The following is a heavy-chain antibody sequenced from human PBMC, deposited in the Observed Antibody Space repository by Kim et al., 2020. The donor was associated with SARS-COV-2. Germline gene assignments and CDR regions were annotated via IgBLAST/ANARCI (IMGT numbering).Heavy chain of an antibody. CDR2: IKSKTDGGTT. D-gene: IGHD2-2*01. J-gene: IGHJ6*02. Sequence: GGSLRLSCAASGFTFSNAWMSWVRQAPGKGLEWVGRIKSKTDGGTTDYAAPVKGRFTISRDDSKNTLYLQMNSLKTEDTAVYYCTTDGYCSSTSCYLYYYYYYGMDVWGQGTTVTVSS. CDR1: GFTFSNAW. CDR3: TTDGYCSSTSCYLYYYYYYGMDV. V-gene: IGHV3-15*01.